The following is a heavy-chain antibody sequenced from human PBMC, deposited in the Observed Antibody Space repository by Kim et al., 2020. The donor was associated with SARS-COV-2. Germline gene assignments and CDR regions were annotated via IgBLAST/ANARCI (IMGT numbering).Heavy chain of an antibody. V-gene: IGHV4-59*13. CDR2: IYYSGST. Sequence: SETLSLTCTVSGGSISSYYWSWIRQPPGKGQEWIGYIYYSGSTNYNPSLKSRVTISVDTSKNQFSLKLNSVTAADTAVYYCARVPYGSGRIDYWGQGTL. CDR3: ARVPYGSGRIDY. CDR1: GGSISSYY. J-gene: IGHJ4*02. D-gene: IGHD3-10*01.